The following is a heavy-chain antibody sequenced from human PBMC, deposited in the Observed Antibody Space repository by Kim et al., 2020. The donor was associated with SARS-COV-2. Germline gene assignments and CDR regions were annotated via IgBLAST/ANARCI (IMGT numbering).Heavy chain of an antibody. D-gene: IGHD2-21*01. J-gene: IGHJ4*02. V-gene: IGHV1-8*01. CDR3: ARAIRGAFNSLDF. Sequence: YAPKFQGRVTMTRNTSISMAYMKLRSLRSEDTAIYYCARAIRGAFNSLDFWGQGTLVTVSS.